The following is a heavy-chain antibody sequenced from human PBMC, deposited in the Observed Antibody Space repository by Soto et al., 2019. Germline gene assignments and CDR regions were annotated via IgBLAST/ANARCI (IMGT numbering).Heavy chain of an antibody. Sequence: ASVKVSCKSSGYTFTGYYMHWVRQAPGQGLEWMGWINPNSGGTNYAQKFQGWVTMTRDTSISTAYMELSRLRSDDTALYYCARAEDCSSTSCYYAFGIWGQGTMVTVSS. V-gene: IGHV1-2*04. D-gene: IGHD2-2*01. CDR1: GYTFTGYY. J-gene: IGHJ3*02. CDR2: INPNSGGT. CDR3: ARAEDCSSTSCYYAFGI.